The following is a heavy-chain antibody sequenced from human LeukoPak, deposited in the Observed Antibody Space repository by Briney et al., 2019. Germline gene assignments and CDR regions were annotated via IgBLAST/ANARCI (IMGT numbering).Heavy chain of an antibody. J-gene: IGHJ6*02. Sequence: ASVKVSCKASGYTFTSYDINWVRQATGQGLEWMGIINPSGGSTSYAQKFQGRVTMTRDTSTSTVYMELSSLRSEDTAVYYCARDSDYYDSTNYGMDVWGQGTTVTASS. CDR1: GYTFTSYD. D-gene: IGHD3-22*01. CDR2: INPSGGST. CDR3: ARDSDYYDSTNYGMDV. V-gene: IGHV1-46*01.